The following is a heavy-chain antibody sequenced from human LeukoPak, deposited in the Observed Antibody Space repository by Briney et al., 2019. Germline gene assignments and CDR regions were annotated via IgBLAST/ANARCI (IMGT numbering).Heavy chain of an antibody. CDR3: ARVGTGSFDY. J-gene: IGHJ4*02. CDR1: GGSISTYY. D-gene: IGHD3/OR15-3a*01. CDR2: IYYSGNT. Sequence: PSETLSLTCTVSGGSISTYYWSWIRQPPGKGLEWIGYIYYSGNTNYNPSLKSRVTISIDTSKNQFSLKLSSVTAADTAVYYRARVGTGSFDYWGQGTLVTVSS. V-gene: IGHV4-59*01.